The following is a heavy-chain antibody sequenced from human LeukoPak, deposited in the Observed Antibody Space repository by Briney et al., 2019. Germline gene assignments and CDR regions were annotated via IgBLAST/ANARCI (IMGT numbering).Heavy chain of an antibody. J-gene: IGHJ4*02. Sequence: GGSLRLSCAASGFTFSSYAMGWVRQAPGKGLEGVSVISGSGGSTYYADSVKGRFTISRDNSKNTLYLQMNSLRAEDTAVYYCAKGLYSGSYDGFDYWGQGTLVTVSS. V-gene: IGHV3-23*01. CDR1: GFTFSSYA. D-gene: IGHD1-26*01. CDR3: AKGLYSGSYDGFDY. CDR2: ISGSGGST.